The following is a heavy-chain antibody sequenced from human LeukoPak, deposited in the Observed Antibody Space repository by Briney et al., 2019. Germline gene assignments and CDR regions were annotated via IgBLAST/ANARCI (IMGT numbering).Heavy chain of an antibody. D-gene: IGHD2-21*01. CDR2: IYWDDDK. Sequence: SGPTLVKPTQTLTLTCSFSGFSLSTSGVGVGWIRQPPGKALEWLALIYWDDDKRYSPSLKSWLTITKDTSKNQVVLTMTNMDPVDTATYYCAHVDIRLFVFDIRGQGTMVTVSS. CDR1: GFSLSTSGVG. J-gene: IGHJ3*02. V-gene: IGHV2-5*02. CDR3: AHVDIRLFVFDI.